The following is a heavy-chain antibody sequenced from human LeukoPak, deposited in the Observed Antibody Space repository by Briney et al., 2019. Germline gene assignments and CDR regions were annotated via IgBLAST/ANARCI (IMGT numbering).Heavy chain of an antibody. Sequence: GGSLRLSCAASGFTFSSYGMHWVRQAPGEGLEWVAVIWYDGSNKYYVDSVKGRFTISRDNSKNTLYLQMNSLRAEDTAVYYCARDAGYGYFDYWGQGTLVTVSS. CDR2: IWYDGSNK. J-gene: IGHJ4*02. V-gene: IGHV3-33*01. CDR1: GFTFSSYG. CDR3: ARDAGYGYFDY. D-gene: IGHD1-1*01.